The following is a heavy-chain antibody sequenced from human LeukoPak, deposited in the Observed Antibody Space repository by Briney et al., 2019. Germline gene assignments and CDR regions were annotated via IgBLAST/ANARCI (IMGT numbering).Heavy chain of an antibody. CDR2: ISSSSSTI. V-gene: IGHV3-48*01. J-gene: IGHJ4*02. D-gene: IGHD2-15*01. Sequence: GGSLRLSCAASGFTLSSYSMNWVRQAPGKGLEWVSYISSSSSTIYYADSVKGRFTISRDNSKNSLYLQMNSLRAEDTAVYYCARDPRNQRPVGPPDYWGQGTLVTVSS. CDR1: GFTLSSYS. CDR3: ARDPRNQRPVGPPDY.